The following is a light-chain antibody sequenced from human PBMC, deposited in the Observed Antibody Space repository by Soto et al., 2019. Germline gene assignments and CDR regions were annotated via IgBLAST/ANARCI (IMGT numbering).Light chain of an antibody. CDR2: YSN. Sequence: QSVLTQLGSASGTPGPRVTISCSGGTSNIGTNAVYWFQLLPGTAPKLLIYYSNHRPSGISDRFSGSKSGASASLAISGLRPEDEADYYCAAWDDRLRGYVFATGTKVTVL. CDR1: TSNIGTNA. CDR3: AAWDDRLRGYV. J-gene: IGLJ1*01. V-gene: IGLV1-47*01.